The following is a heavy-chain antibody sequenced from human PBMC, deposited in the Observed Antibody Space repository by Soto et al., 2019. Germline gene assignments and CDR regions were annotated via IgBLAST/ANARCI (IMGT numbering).Heavy chain of an antibody. Sequence: GGSLRLSCAASGFTFSSYSMNWVRQAPGKGLEWLSYISSSSKTIFYADSVKGRFTISRDSANSSLYLQLNSLRDDDTAVYFCARGLGWRRGPFDFWGQGTPVTVSS. CDR2: ISSSSKTI. V-gene: IGHV3-48*02. J-gene: IGHJ4*02. D-gene: IGHD2-21*01. CDR3: ARGLGWRRGPFDF. CDR1: GFTFSSYS.